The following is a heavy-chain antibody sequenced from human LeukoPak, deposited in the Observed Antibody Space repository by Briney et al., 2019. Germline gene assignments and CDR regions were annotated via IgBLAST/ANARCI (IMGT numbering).Heavy chain of an antibody. V-gene: IGHV3-23*01. CDR3: AKDIFSSVGTLDY. CDR2: ITGRGDDT. J-gene: IGHJ4*02. CDR1: GFMFKGYA. D-gene: IGHD3-3*02. Sequence: GGSLRLSCAASGFMFKGYAMSWVRQAPGKGLEWLSGITGRGDDTKYADSVKGRFIISRDNSKNTVHLHLNGLTVEDAAVYYCAKDIFSSVGTLDYWGQGTRVTVSS.